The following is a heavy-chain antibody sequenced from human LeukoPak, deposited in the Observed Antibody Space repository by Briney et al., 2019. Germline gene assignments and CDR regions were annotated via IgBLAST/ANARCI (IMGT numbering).Heavy chain of an antibody. J-gene: IGHJ4*02. CDR3: ARVKASSTSWTFDQ. V-gene: IGHV4-4*07. D-gene: IGHD2-2*01. CDR2: IYSSGST. CDR1: GGSTNSYY. Sequence: SETLSLTCSVSGGSTNSYYWSWIRQSGGKGLEGIGRIYSSGSTVYNPSLNSPLTMSIDTSKNQFSLTLKSVTATDTAVYYCARVKASSTSWTFDQWGQGALVTVSS.